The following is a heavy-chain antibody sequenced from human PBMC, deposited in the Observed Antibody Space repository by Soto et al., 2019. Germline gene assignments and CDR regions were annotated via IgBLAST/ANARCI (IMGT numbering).Heavy chain of an antibody. D-gene: IGHD4-17*01. CDR2: INHRGST. CDR1: GGSFSGYY. CDR3: ARGLTVTKKGSWFDP. Sequence: SETLSLTCAVYGGSFSGYYWSWIRQPPGKGLEWIGEINHRGSTNNPSLKSRVTISVDTSKNQFSLKLSSVTAADMAVYYCARGLTVTKKGSWFDPWGQGTLVTVSS. V-gene: IGHV4-34*01. J-gene: IGHJ5*02.